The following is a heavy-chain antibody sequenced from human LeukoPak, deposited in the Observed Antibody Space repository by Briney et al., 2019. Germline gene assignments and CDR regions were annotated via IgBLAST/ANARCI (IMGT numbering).Heavy chain of an antibody. CDR3: ARASKTIFGVVRMDV. V-gene: IGHV4-30-4*02. Sequence: SETLSLTCTVSGGSISSGDYYWSWIRQPPGKGLEWIGYIYYSGSTYYNPSLKSRVTISVDTSKNQFSLKLSSVTAADTAVYYCARASKTIFGVVRMDVWGKGTTVTVSS. J-gene: IGHJ6*04. D-gene: IGHD3-3*01. CDR1: GGSISSGDYY. CDR2: IYYSGST.